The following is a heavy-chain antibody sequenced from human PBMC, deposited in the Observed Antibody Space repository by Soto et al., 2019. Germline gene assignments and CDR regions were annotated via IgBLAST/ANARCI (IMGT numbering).Heavy chain of an antibody. Sequence: LRLSCAASGFTFSSYSMNWVRQAPGKGLEWVSSISSSSSYIYYADSVKGRFTISRDNAKNSLYLQMNSLRAEDTAVYYCARVRYGDLYYYYYYGMDVWGQGATVTVSS. D-gene: IGHD4-17*01. CDR2: ISSSSSYI. CDR3: ARVRYGDLYYYYYYGMDV. J-gene: IGHJ6*02. CDR1: GFTFSSYS. V-gene: IGHV3-21*01.